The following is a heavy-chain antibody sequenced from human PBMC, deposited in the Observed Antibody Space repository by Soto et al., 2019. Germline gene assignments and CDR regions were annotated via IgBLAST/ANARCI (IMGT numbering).Heavy chain of an antibody. Sequence: ASVKVSCKASGYTFSDYYVHWVREAPGQGLEWMGWINPSSGGTIYTQRFQGRVTMTRDTSISTVYMELNRLTSDDTAVYYCAREMGVIGAHGYTWFDPWGQGALVTVSS. J-gene: IGHJ5*02. CDR1: GYTFSDYY. CDR2: INPSSGGT. CDR3: AREMGVIGAHGYTWFDP. V-gene: IGHV1-2*02. D-gene: IGHD1-26*01.